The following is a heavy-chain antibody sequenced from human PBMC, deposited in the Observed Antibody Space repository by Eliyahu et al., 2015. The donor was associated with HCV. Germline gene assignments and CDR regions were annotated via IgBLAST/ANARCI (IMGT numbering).Heavy chain of an antibody. Sequence: SRGVTYYAGSVKGRFTISRDNSKNTLYLEMNSLRADDTAVYYFSKNSPLYYHGMDVWGQGTTVTVSS. D-gene: IGHD2-21*01. CDR2: SRGVT. J-gene: IGHJ6*02. V-gene: IGHV3-23*01. CDR3: SKNSPLYYHGMDV.